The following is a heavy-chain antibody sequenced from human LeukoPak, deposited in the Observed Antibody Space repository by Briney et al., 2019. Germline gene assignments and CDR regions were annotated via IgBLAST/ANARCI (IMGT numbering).Heavy chain of an antibody. V-gene: IGHV3-23*01. CDR1: GFTFSSYA. CDR2: ISGSGGST. J-gene: IGHJ1*01. CDR3: AKQWLVQSGYFQH. D-gene: IGHD6-19*01. Sequence: PGGSLRLSCAASGFTFSSYATSWVRQAPGKGLEWVSAISGSGGSTYNADSVKGRFTISRDNSKNTLYLQMNSLRAEDTAVYYCAKQWLVQSGYFQHWGQGTLVTVSS.